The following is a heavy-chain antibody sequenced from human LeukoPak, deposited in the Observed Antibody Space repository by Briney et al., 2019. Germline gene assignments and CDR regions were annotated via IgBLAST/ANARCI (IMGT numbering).Heavy chain of an antibody. CDR2: ISGSGGST. D-gene: IGHD6-13*01. Sequence: QTGGSLRLSCAASGFTFSSYAMSWVRQALGKGLEWVSAISGSGGSTYYADSVKGRFTISRDNSKNTLYLQMNSLRAEDTAVYYCAKGSDMYSSSWYEDYFDYWGQGTLVTVSS. CDR1: GFTFSSYA. CDR3: AKGSDMYSSSWYEDYFDY. V-gene: IGHV3-23*01. J-gene: IGHJ4*02.